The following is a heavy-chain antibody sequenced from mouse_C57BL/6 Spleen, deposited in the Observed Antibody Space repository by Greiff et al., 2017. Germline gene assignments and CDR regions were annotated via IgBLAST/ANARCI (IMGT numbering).Heavy chain of an antibody. CDR2: IYPRSGNS. J-gene: IGHJ4*01. Sequence: QVQLQQSGAELARPGASVKLSCKASGYTFTRYGLSWVKQSTGQGLEWIGEIYPRSGNSYYNAKFKGKATLTADKSSSTAYMELRSLTSEDAAVYFCARGNYVSSYDAMDYWGQGTSVTVSS. V-gene: IGHV1-81*01. CDR3: ARGNYVSSYDAMDY. CDR1: GYTFTRYG. D-gene: IGHD1-1*01.